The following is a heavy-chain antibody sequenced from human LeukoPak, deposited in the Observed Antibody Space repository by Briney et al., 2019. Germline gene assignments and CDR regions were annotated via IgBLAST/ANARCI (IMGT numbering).Heavy chain of an antibody. D-gene: IGHD4-17*01. CDR1: GYTFTSYG. CDR2: ISAYNGNT. V-gene: IGHV1-18*01. J-gene: IGHJ6*02. CDR3: ARDVQGDYPPGYYYYGMDV. Sequence: ASVKASCKASGYTFTSYGISWVRQAPGQGLEWMGWISAYNGNTNYAQKLQGRVTMTTDTSTSTAYMELRSLRSDDTAVYYCARDVQGDYPPGYYYYGMDVWGQGTTVTVSS.